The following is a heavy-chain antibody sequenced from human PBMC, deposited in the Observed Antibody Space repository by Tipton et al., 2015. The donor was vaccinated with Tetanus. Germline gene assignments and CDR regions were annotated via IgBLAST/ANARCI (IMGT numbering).Heavy chain of an antibody. CDR1: GYTFTGYY. CDR2: IDPNSGGT. CDR3: ARDRGDYIFYGMDV. V-gene: IGHV1-2*02. Sequence: QLVQSGAEVKKPGASVKVSCKASGYTFTGYYMYWVRQAPGQGLEWMGWIDPNSGGTVYAQKFQGRVTMTRDTSISTVYMELRSLRSDDAAVFYCARDRGDYIFYGMDVGGPGTTVTAS. D-gene: IGHD3-22*01. J-gene: IGHJ6*02.